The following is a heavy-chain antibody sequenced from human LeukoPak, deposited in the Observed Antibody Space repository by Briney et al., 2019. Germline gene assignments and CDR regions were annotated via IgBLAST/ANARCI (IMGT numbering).Heavy chain of an antibody. D-gene: IGHD6-13*01. CDR1: GGSISSYY. CDR3: ARELAAAGPDY. Sequence: SETLSLTCTVSGGSISSYYWSWIRQPPGKGLEWIGYIYYSGSTNYNPSLKSRVTISVDTSKNQFSLKLSSVTAADTAVYYCARELAAAGPDYWGQGTLVTVSS. CDR2: IYYSGST. V-gene: IGHV4-59*01. J-gene: IGHJ4*02.